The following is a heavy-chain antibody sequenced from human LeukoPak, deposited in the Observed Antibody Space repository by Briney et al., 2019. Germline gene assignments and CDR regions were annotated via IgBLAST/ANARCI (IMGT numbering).Heavy chain of an antibody. Sequence: PGGSLRLSCAASGFTFSKAWMSWVRQAPGKGLEWVGLIKSKTDGGTTDYAAPVKGRFTISRNNSKNTLYLQMNSLKTEDTAVYYCTTDQPHYYGSGSRDYWGQGTLVTVSS. CDR3: TTDQPHYYGSGSRDY. CDR2: IKSKTDGGTT. D-gene: IGHD3-10*01. V-gene: IGHV3-15*01. J-gene: IGHJ4*02. CDR1: GFTFSKAW.